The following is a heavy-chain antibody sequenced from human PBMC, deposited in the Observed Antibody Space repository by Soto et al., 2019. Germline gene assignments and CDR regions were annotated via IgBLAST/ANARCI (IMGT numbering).Heavy chain of an antibody. J-gene: IGHJ6*01. D-gene: IGHD5-12*01. V-gene: IGHV3-30-3*01. CDR3: AREPEMATITLGAGGMDV. CDR2: LSYDGSNK. CDR1: GFTFSSYA. Sequence: QVQLVESGGGVVQPGRSLRLSCAASGFTFSSYAMHWVRQAPGKGLERVAVLSYDGSNKYYADSVKGRFTISRDNSKNTLYLQMNSLRAEDTAVYYCAREPEMATITLGAGGMDVWGQGTTVTVSS.